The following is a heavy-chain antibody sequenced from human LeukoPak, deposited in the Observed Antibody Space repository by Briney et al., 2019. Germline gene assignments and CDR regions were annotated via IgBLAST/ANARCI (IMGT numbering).Heavy chain of an antibody. CDR2: ISYDGSNK. CDR3: AKDPHYDSSGYYYVGAFDI. D-gene: IGHD3-22*01. V-gene: IGHV3-30*18. Sequence: PGRSLRLSCAASGFTFSSYGIHWVRQAPGKGLEWVAVISYDGSNKYYEDSVKGRFTISIDNSKNTLYLQMNSLRAEDTAVYYCAKDPHYDSSGYYYVGAFDIWGQGTMVTVSS. J-gene: IGHJ3*02. CDR1: GFTFSSYG.